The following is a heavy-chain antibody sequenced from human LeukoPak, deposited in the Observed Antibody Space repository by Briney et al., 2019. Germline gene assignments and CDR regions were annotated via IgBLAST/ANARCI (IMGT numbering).Heavy chain of an antibody. Sequence: SETLSLTCAVYGGSFSGYYWTWIRQPPGKGLEWIGEMNHSGSANYNPSLKSRVTISVDTSKNQFSLKPSSVTAADTAVYYCARAGGTYNWNDGNWFDPWGQGTLVTVSS. CDR1: GGSFSGYY. CDR3: ARAGGTYNWNDGNWFDP. CDR2: MNHSGSA. J-gene: IGHJ5*02. D-gene: IGHD1-20*01. V-gene: IGHV4-34*01.